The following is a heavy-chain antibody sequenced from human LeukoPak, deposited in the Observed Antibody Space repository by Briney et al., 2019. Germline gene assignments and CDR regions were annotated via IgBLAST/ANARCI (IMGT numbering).Heavy chain of an antibody. J-gene: IGHJ4*02. CDR2: INHSGST. CDR3: ARAFSSGYYCDY. D-gene: IGHD3-22*01. CDR1: GGSFSGYY. V-gene: IGHV4-34*01. Sequence: SETLSLTCAVYGGSFSGYYWSWIRQPPGKGLEWIGEINHSGSTYYNPSLKSRVTISVDTSKNQFSLKLSSVTAADTAVYYCARAFSSGYYCDYWGQGTLVTVSS.